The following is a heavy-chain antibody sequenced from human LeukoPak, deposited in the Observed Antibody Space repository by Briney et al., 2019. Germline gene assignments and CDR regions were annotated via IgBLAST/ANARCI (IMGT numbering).Heavy chain of an antibody. V-gene: IGHV3-30*04. D-gene: IGHD6-19*01. Sequence: PGGSLRLSCAASGFTFSSYAMSWVRQAPGKGPEWVSSTSYGAQHKYYAESVRGRFTISRDNSKDTLYLQMNSLRAEDRALYYCARDEWLVPVAYY. CDR2: TSYGAQHK. J-gene: IGHJ6*03. CDR1: GFTFSSYA. CDR3: ARDEWLVPVAYY.